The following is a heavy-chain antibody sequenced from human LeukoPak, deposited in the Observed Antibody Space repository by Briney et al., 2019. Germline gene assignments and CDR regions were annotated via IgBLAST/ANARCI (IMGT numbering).Heavy chain of an antibody. CDR3: ARNGHSSGWYSYYYGMDV. D-gene: IGHD6-19*01. Sequence: PGGSLRLSCAASGFTFSSYAMSWVRQAPGKGLEWVSAISGSGGSTYYADSVKGRFTISRDNSKNTLYLQMNSLRAEDTAVYYCARNGHSSGWYSYYYGMDVWGQGTTVTVSS. J-gene: IGHJ6*02. CDR1: GFTFSSYA. CDR2: ISGSGGST. V-gene: IGHV3-23*01.